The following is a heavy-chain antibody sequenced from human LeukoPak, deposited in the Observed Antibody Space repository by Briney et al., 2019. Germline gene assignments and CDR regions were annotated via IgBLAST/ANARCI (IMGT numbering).Heavy chain of an antibody. CDR3: ASPNPRIAARPYYYYYMDV. D-gene: IGHD6-6*01. V-gene: IGHV3-23*01. J-gene: IGHJ6*03. Sequence: GGSLRLSCAASGFTFSSYGMSWVRQAPGKGLEWVSAISGSGGSTYYADSVKGRFTISRDNSKNTLYLQMNSLRAEDTAVYYCASPNPRIAARPYYYYYMDVWGKGTTVTVSS. CDR1: GFTFSSYG. CDR2: ISGSGGST.